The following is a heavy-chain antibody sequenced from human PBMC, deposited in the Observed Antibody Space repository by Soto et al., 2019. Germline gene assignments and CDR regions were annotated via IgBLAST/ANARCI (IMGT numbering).Heavy chain of an antibody. CDR2: IYYSGST. CDR3: ARGPNYYDSSGYGYYYYGMDV. J-gene: IGHJ6*02. CDR1: GGSISSGDYY. D-gene: IGHD3-22*01. V-gene: IGHV4-30-4*01. Sequence: PSETLSLTCTVSGGSISSGDYYWSWIRQPPGKGLEWIGYIYYSGSTYYNPSLKSRVTISVDTSKNQFSLKLSSVTAADTAVYYCARGPNYYDSSGYGYYYYGMDVWGQGTKVTVSS.